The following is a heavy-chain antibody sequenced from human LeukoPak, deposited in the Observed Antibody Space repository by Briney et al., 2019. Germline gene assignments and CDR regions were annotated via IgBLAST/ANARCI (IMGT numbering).Heavy chain of an antibody. D-gene: IGHD1-26*01. J-gene: IGHJ3*02. Sequence: ASVKVSCKVSGYTLTELSMHWVRQAPGKGLEWMGGFDPEDGETIYAQKFQGRVTMTEDTSTDTAYMELSSLRSEVTAVYYCATSGWELLVLDAFDIWGQGTMVTVSS. V-gene: IGHV1-24*01. CDR3: ATSGWELLVLDAFDI. CDR2: FDPEDGET. CDR1: GYTLTELS.